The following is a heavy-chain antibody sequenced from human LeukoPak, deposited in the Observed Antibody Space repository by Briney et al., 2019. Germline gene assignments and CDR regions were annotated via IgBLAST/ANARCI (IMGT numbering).Heavy chain of an antibody. J-gene: IGHJ5*02. Sequence: GRSLRLSCAPSGFIFDDYAMHWVRQAPGKGLEWVSGISWNSDNIGYADSVKDRFTISRDNAKNSVYLQMNSLRVEDTAVYYCARGLEPWQPAWFDPWGQGTLVTVSS. V-gene: IGHV3-9*01. D-gene: IGHD1-14*01. CDR3: ARGLEPWQPAWFDP. CDR1: GFIFDDYA. CDR2: ISWNSDNI.